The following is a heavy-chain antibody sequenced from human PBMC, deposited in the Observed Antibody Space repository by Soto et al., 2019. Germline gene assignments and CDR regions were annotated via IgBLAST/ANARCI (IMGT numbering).Heavy chain of an antibody. CDR3: ARLSYGSPDY. CDR2: IRGSGGGK. Sequence: GGSLRLSCAASGVTFSSYWMSWVRQAPGKGLEWVSAIRGSGGGKYYVDSVKGRFTISRDNSKNTLYLQMNSLRAEDTAAYYCARLSYGSPDYWGQGTLVTVSS. D-gene: IGHD4-17*01. V-gene: IGHV3-23*01. J-gene: IGHJ4*02. CDR1: GVTFSSYW.